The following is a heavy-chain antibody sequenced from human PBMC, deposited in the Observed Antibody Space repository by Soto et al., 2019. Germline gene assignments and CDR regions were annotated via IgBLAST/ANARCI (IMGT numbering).Heavy chain of an antibody. CDR2: IYYSGST. J-gene: IGHJ4*02. CDR1: GGSISSYY. V-gene: IGHV4-59*01. Sequence: SETLSLTCTVSGGSISSYYWSWIRQPPGKGLEWIGYIYYSGSTNYNPSLKSRVTISVDTSKNQFSLKLSSVTAADTAVYYCAGGGVVQLRPDYWGQGTLVTVSS. CDR3: AGGGVVQLRPDY. D-gene: IGHD3-16*01.